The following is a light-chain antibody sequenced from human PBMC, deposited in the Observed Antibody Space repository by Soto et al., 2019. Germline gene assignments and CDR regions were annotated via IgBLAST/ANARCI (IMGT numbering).Light chain of an antibody. V-gene: IGLV2-14*01. Sequence: QPVLTQPASVSGSPGQSITISCTGTSSDVGGYNYVSWYQQHPGKAPKLMIYEVSNRPSGVSNRFSGSKSGNTASLTISGLQAEDEADYYCSSYTSSSTLEGVFGGGTKLTVL. CDR2: EVS. CDR3: SSYTSSSTLEGV. J-gene: IGLJ2*01. CDR1: SSDVGGYNY.